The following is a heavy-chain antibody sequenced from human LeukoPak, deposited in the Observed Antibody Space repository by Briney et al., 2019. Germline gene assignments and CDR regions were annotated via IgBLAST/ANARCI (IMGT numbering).Heavy chain of an antibody. V-gene: IGHV4-59*08. D-gene: IGHD3-10*01. Sequence: SETLSLTCTVSGGSISSYYRSWIRQPPGKGLEGMGYIYYSGSTNYNPSLKSRVTISGDTSKTQFSLKLSSVTAADPAVYYCARTLWFGDSAYYYFDYWGQGTLVTVSS. J-gene: IGHJ4*02. CDR3: ARTLWFGDSAYYYFDY. CDR1: GGSISSYY. CDR2: IYYSGST.